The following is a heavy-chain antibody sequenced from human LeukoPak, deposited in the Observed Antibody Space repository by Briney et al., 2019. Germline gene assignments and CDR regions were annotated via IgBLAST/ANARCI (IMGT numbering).Heavy chain of an antibody. J-gene: IGHJ4*02. D-gene: IGHD3-16*01. CDR1: GGSISSYS. V-gene: IGHV4-4*07. CDR3: AREGGGFDY. Sequence: SETLSLTCSVSGGSISSYSWSWIRQPAGKGLDWIGRIFSRGNNKYNPSLKSRVIMSVDTSKNQFSLKLTSVTAADTAVYYCAREGGGFDYWGQGTLVTVSS. CDR2: IFSRGNN.